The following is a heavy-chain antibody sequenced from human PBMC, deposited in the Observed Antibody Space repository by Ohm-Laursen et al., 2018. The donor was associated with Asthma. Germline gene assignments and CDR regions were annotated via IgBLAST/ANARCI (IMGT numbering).Heavy chain of an antibody. J-gene: IGHJ5*02. CDR3: ARVRITMVRGHNWFDP. D-gene: IGHD3-10*01. Sequence: ASVKVSCKASGGTFSSYAISWVRQAPGQGLEWMGGIIPIFGTANYAQKFQGRVTITADESTSTAYMELSSLRSEDTAVYYCARVRITMVRGHNWFDPWGQGTLVTVSS. V-gene: IGHV1-69*13. CDR1: GGTFSSYA. CDR2: IIPIFGTA.